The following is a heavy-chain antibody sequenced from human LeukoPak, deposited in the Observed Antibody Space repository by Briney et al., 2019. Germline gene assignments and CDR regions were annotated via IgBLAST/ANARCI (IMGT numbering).Heavy chain of an antibody. J-gene: IGHJ4*02. Sequence: GGSLRLSCAASGFTFSSYSMTWVHQAPGTGLEWVSFISSSGSYTYFADSVKGRFTISRDNSKITLYLQMNSLTAEDTAIYYCAKMTGFYSSTPFDCWGQGTLVTVSS. CDR1: GFTFSSYS. V-gene: IGHV3-21*04. CDR2: ISSSGSYT. CDR3: AKMTGFYSSTPFDC. D-gene: IGHD2-21*01.